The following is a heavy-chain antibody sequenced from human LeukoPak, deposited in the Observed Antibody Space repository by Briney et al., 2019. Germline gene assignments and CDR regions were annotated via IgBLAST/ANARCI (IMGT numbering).Heavy chain of an antibody. Sequence: SETLSLTCSVSGGSIFTSYWTWIRQPPGKGLEWIGYIYYGGSTNYNPSLKSRVTISLDTSKNQFSLKLNSVTAADTAVYYCARVAAAGPIDYRGQGTLVTVSS. D-gene: IGHD6-13*01. CDR2: IYYGGST. V-gene: IGHV4-59*01. J-gene: IGHJ4*02. CDR1: GGSIFTSY. CDR3: ARVAAAGPIDY.